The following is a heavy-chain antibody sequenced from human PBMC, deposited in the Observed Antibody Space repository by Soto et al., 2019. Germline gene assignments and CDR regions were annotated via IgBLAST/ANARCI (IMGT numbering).Heavy chain of an antibody. Sequence: QTQLQESGPGLVKPSETLSLTCTVSGASVSSGYWSWIRQPPGKGLEWIGFMYFGGSFNYNPSLTSRGTISVDASKNQFSLKVTSVTAADTAVYYCARSRYDTTGFAVDPWGQGILVTVSS. D-gene: IGHD3-22*01. CDR2: MYFGGSF. CDR3: ARSRYDTTGFAVDP. J-gene: IGHJ5*02. V-gene: IGHV4-59*02. CDR1: GASVSSGY.